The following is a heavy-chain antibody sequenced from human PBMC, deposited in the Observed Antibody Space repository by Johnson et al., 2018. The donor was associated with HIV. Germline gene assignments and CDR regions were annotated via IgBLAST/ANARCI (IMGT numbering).Heavy chain of an antibody. CDR3: TRDLSGSFDI. Sequence: VQLVESGGGLVQPGGSLRLSCAVSGFTVSSNYMSWVRQAPGKGLEWVSVIYSGGTTYSADSVKGRFTISRDNSKNTLYLQMNNLRAEDTSGYYCTRDLSGSFDIWGQGTMVTVSS. CDR1: GFTVSSNY. CDR2: IYSGGTT. V-gene: IGHV3-66*02. J-gene: IGHJ3*02. D-gene: IGHD3-3*01.